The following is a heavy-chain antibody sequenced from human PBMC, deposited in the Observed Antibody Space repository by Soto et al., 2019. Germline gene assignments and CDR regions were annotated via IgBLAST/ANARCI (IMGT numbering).Heavy chain of an antibody. CDR2: MNSDGSII. J-gene: IGHJ3*02. D-gene: IGHD3-22*01. CDR1: EFTFSSSW. V-gene: IGHV3-74*01. Sequence: EVQLVESGGGLVQPGGSLRLSCVVSEFTFSSSWMHWVRQGPGKGLVWVSRMNSDGSIINYADSVKGRFTTSRDNAKNMLYLQMNSLRAEDTAVYYCAKVSGVTMIVVVMDAFDIWGQGTMVTVSS. CDR3: AKVSGVTMIVVVMDAFDI.